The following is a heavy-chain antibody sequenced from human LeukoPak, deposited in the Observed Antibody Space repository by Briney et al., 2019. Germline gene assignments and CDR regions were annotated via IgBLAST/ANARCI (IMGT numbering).Heavy chain of an antibody. D-gene: IGHD2-2*01. CDR3: ARDTGYCSSTSCVNYYYYGMDV. V-gene: IGHV3-48*01. CDR2: ISSSSSTI. J-gene: IGHJ6*02. Sequence: GGSLRLSCAASGFTFSSYSMNWVRQAPGKGLEWVSYISSSSSTIYYADSVKGRFTISRDNAKNSLYLQMNSLRAEDTAVYYCARDTGYCSSTSCVNYYYYGMDVWGQGTTVTVSS. CDR1: GFTFSSYS.